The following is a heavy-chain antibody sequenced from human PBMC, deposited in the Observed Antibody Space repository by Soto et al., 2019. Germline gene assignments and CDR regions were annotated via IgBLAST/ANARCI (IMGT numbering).Heavy chain of an antibody. D-gene: IGHD5-18*01. CDR3: ARDLRANTAMVTYFDY. Sequence: GGSLRLSCAASGFTFSIYSMNWVRHAPGKGLEWVSSISSSSSYIYYADSVKGRFTISRDNAKNSLYLQMNSLRAEDTAVYYCARDLRANTAMVTYFDYWGQGTLVTVSS. V-gene: IGHV3-21*01. CDR1: GFTFSIYS. CDR2: ISSSSSYI. J-gene: IGHJ4*02.